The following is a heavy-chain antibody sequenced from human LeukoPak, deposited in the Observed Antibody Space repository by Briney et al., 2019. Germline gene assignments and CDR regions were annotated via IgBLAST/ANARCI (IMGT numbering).Heavy chain of an antibody. J-gene: IGHJ4*02. D-gene: IGHD3-3*01. V-gene: IGHV3-53*01. CDR2: IYSGGST. CDR1: GFTVSNNY. Sequence: GGSLRLSCAASGFTVSNNYMSWVRQAPGKGLEWVSVIYSGGSTYYADSVKGRFTISRDNSKNTLYLQMNSLRAEDTAVYYCARARGGGYDFWSGSHFDYWGQGTLVTVSS. CDR3: ARARGGGYDFWSGSHFDY.